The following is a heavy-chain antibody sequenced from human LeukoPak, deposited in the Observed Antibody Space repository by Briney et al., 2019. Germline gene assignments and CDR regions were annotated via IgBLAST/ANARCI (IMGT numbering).Heavy chain of an antibody. D-gene: IGHD6-13*01. J-gene: IGHJ4*02. V-gene: IGHV5-51*01. CDR1: GYIFTSYW. Sequence: GESLQISCQGSGYIFTSYWIGWVRQMPGKGLEWMGIIYPGDSDTRYSPSFQGQVTISADKSISTAYLQWSSLKASDTAMYYCARTSREQQPNYYFDYWGQGTLVTVSS. CDR3: ARTSREQQPNYYFDY. CDR2: IYPGDSDT.